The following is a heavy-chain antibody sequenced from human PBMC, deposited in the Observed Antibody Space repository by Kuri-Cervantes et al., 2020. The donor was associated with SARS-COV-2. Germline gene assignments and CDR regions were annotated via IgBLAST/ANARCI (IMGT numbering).Heavy chain of an antibody. Sequence: GGSLRLSCAASGFTLSSYWMRWVRQAPGKGLEWVANIKQDGSEKYYVDSVKGRFTISRDNAKNSLYLQMNSLRAEDTAVYYCARDRASGWRGGFGYWGQGTLVTVSS. CDR2: IKQDGSEK. J-gene: IGHJ4*02. V-gene: IGHV3-7*01. CDR1: GFTLSSYW. CDR3: ARDRASGWRGGFGY. D-gene: IGHD6-19*01.